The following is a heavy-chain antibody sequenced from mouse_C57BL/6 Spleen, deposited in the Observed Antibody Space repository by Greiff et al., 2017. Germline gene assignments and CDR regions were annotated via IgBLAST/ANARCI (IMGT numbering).Heavy chain of an antibody. V-gene: IGHV1-82*01. CDR1: GYAFSSSW. CDR2: IYPGVGDT. Sequence: QVHVKQSGPELVKPGASVKISCKASGYAFSSSWMNWVKQRPGKGLEWIGRIYPGVGDTNYNGKFKGKATLTADKSSSTAYMQLSSLTSEDSAVDFCAREGYSNLWFAYWGQGTLVTVSA. CDR3: AREGYSNLWFAY. J-gene: IGHJ3*01. D-gene: IGHD2-5*01.